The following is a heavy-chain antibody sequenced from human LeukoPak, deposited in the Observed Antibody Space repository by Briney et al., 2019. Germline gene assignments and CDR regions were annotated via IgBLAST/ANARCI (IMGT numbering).Heavy chain of an antibody. CDR3: ARDIVVVVAANTFDY. CDR1: GYTFTGYY. CDR2: INPNSGGT. V-gene: IGHV1-2*06. J-gene: IGHJ4*02. Sequence: ASVKVSCXASGYTFTGYYMHWVRQAPGQGLGWMGRINPNSGGTNYAQKFQGRVTMTRDTSISTAYMELSRLRSDDTAVYYCARDIVVVVAANTFDYWGQGTLVTVSS. D-gene: IGHD2-15*01.